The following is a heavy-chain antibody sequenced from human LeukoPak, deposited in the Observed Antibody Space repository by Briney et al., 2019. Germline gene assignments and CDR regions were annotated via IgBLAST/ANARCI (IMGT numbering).Heavy chain of an antibody. J-gene: IGHJ4*02. CDR2: FDPEDGET. Sequence: GASVTVSCKVSGYXLTELSIHWVRQAPGKGLEWMGGFDPEDGETIYAQKFQGRVTMTEDTSTDTPYMELSSLRSEDTAVYYCATEGRLGELFHLDYWGQGTLVTVSS. CDR1: GYXLTELS. V-gene: IGHV1-24*01. CDR3: ATEGRLGELFHLDY. D-gene: IGHD3-10*01.